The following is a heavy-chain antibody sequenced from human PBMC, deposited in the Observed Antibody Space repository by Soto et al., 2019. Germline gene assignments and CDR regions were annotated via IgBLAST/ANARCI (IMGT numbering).Heavy chain of an antibody. CDR1: GFTFSSYW. V-gene: IGHV3-7*01. D-gene: IGHD2-15*01. J-gene: IGHJ5*02. Sequence: GGSLRLSCAASGFTFSSYWMSWVRQAPGKGLEWVANIKQDGSEKYYVDSVKGRFTISRDNAKNSLYLQMNSLRAEDTAVYYCARNCYTRGYCSGGSCPNNWFDPRGQGPLVTVSS. CDR3: ARNCYTRGYCSGGSCPNNWFDP. CDR2: IKQDGSEK.